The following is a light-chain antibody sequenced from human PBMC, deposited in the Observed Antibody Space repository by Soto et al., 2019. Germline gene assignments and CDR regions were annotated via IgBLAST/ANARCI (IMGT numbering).Light chain of an antibody. CDR1: SSDLTYNS. CDR3: SSYADGNTFYV. J-gene: IGLJ1*01. Sequence: ALTQPASVSGSLGQSISISCTEDSSDLTYNSVSWYQHHPHKAPKLIIYDVSYRPSGVSPRFSGSQSAGSASLTVSGLRAEDEADYYCSSYADGNTFYVFGTGPKVTVL. V-gene: IGLV2-14*01. CDR2: DVS.